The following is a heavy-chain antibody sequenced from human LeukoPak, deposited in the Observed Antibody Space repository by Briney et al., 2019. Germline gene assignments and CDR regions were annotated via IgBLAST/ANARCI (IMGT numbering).Heavy chain of an antibody. CDR2: VYYSGST. V-gene: IGHV4-59*08. CDR3: ARHSMMASYNWFDP. Sequence: PSETLSLTCTVSGGSIRNYYWSWIRQPPGKGLEWIGYVYYSGSTDHNPSLKSRVAISVDPSKNHFSLSLSSVTAADTAVYYCARHSMMASYNWFDPWGQGTQVTVSS. J-gene: IGHJ5*02. D-gene: IGHD3-22*01. CDR1: GGSIRNYY.